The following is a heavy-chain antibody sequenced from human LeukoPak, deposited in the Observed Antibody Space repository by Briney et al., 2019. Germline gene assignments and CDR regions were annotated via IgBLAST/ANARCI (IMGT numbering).Heavy chain of an antibody. CDR2: FSGSGGTT. D-gene: IGHD1-26*01. J-gene: IGHJ4*02. Sequence: GGSLRLSCAASGFTFSSYGMSWVRQAPGKGLEWVSGFSGSGGTTYYADSMKGRFTISRDNSKNTLYLQMNSLRAEDAAVYYCAKKQGGSYTHFDYWGQGTLVTVSS. CDR3: AKKQGGSYTHFDY. CDR1: GFTFSSYG. V-gene: IGHV3-23*01.